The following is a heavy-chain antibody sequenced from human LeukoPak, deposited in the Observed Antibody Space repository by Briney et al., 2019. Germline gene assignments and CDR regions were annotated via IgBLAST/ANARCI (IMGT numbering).Heavy chain of an antibody. D-gene: IGHD6-6*01. V-gene: IGHV4-61*05. J-gene: IGHJ1*01. CDR3: ARGGAARLHFQN. CDR2: IYHSGST. Sequence: PSETLSLTCAVSGGSIRNSSFYWGWIRQPPGKGLEWIGYIYHSGSTNYNPSLQSRVTISVDTSKNQFSLNLNSVTAADTAVYYCARGGAARLHFQNWGQGTLVTVSS. CDR1: GGSIRNSSFY.